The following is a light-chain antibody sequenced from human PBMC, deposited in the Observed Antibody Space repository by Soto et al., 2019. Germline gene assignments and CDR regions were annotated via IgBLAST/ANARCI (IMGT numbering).Light chain of an antibody. V-gene: IGLV2-23*01. CDR2: EGG. CDR1: SSDVGNYNL. J-gene: IGLJ2*01. CDR3: CSFALRSTVI. Sequence: QSALTQPASVSGSPGQSITISCTGTSSDVGNYNLVSWYQQYPGKAPKLMIYEGGKRPSGVSNRFSGSKSGNTASLTISGLQAEDEADYYCCSFALRSTVIFGGGTQLTV.